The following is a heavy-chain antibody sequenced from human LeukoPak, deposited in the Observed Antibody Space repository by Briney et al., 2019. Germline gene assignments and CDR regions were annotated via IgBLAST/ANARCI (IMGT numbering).Heavy chain of an antibody. D-gene: IGHD2-15*01. CDR3: ARARSGRIDAFDI. Sequence: GASVKVSCKASGYTFTSYDINWVRQATGQGLEWMGWMNPNSGNTGYAQKFQGRVTMTRNTSISTAYMELGSLRSEDTAVYYCARARSGRIDAFDIWGQGTMVTVSS. V-gene: IGHV1-8*01. J-gene: IGHJ3*02. CDR1: GYTFTSYD. CDR2: MNPNSGNT.